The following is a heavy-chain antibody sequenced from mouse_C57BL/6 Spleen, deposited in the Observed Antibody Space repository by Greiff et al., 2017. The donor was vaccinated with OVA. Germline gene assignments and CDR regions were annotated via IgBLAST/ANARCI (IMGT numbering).Heavy chain of an antibody. CDR1: GYTFTSYW. CDR2: IHPADSDT. V-gene: IGHV1-74*01. CDR3: AIGNIGSPPDY. Sequence: QVQLQQPGAELVKPGASVKVSCKASGYTFTSYWMHWVKQRPGQGLEWIGRIHPADSDTNYNQKFKGKATLTVDKSSSTAYMQLSGLTSEDSAVYYYAIGNIGSPPDYWGQGTTLTVSS. D-gene: IGHD2-14*01. J-gene: IGHJ2*01.